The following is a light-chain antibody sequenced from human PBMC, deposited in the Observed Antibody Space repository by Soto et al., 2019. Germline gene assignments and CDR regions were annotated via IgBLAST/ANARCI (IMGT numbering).Light chain of an antibody. CDR3: QYYGTSTGT. J-gene: IGKJ1*01. CDR2: GDS. V-gene: IGKV3-20*01. CDR1: QSVSSSH. Sequence: EIVLTQSPDTLSLSPGETATLSCRASQSVSSSHLAWYQQKVGQAPRLLIYGDSRRAPGIPDRFSGSGSGTDFPLIINRLYPEDLAVYSCQYYGTSTGTFGQGTK.